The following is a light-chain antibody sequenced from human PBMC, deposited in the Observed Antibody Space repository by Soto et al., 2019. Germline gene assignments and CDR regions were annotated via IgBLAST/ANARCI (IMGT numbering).Light chain of an antibody. J-gene: IGKJ4*01. CDR2: GVS. Sequence: EIVMTQSPATLSVSPGEGATLSCRASQSVRSDLAWYQHKPGLAPRLLIYGVSTRATGIPVRFSGSGSGTEFTLSISSLQSEDSAIYYCQHYNNLPPTFGGGTKVDIK. CDR1: QSVRSD. V-gene: IGKV3-15*01. CDR3: QHYNNLPPT.